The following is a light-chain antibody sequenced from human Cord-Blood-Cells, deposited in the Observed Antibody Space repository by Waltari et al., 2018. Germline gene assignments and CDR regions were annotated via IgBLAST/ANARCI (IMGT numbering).Light chain of an antibody. Sequence: QSALTQPASVSGSPGQSITIPCTGTSSDVGGSNYVSWYQPHPGKAPKLIFYAVSNRPSGVCKRFAGSKSGNTASMTISGLQAEDEADYYCSSYTSSSTYVFGTWTKVTVL. CDR2: AVS. CDR3: SSYTSSSTYV. V-gene: IGLV2-14*03. CDR1: SSDVGGSNY. J-gene: IGLJ1*01.